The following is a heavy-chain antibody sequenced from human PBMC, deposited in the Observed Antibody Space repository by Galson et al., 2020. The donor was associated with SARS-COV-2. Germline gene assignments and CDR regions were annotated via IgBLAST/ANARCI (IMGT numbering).Heavy chain of an antibody. Sequence: ASVKVSCKASGYSFTSYDINWVRQATGQGLEWMGWMNPNSGNTGYAQKFQDRVTMTRDQSISTAYMELSSLTLEDTAVYYCARGQKFWAPEYWGQGALVTVSS. J-gene: IGHJ4*02. CDR3: ARGQKFWAPEY. D-gene: IGHD7-27*01. CDR1: GYSFTSYD. CDR2: MNPNSGNT. V-gene: IGHV1-8*02.